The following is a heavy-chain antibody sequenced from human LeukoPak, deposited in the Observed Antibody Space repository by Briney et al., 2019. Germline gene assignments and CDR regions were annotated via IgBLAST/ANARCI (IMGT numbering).Heavy chain of an antibody. CDR2: IIPILGIA. J-gene: IGHJ3*02. D-gene: IGHD2-15*01. CDR1: GYTFTSYG. Sequence: SVKVSCKASGYTFTSYGISWVRQAPGQGLEWMGRIIPILGIANYAQKFQGRVTITADKSTSTAYMELSSLRSEDTAVYYCARDRQVVAATLAFDIWGQGTMVTVSS. V-gene: IGHV1-69*04. CDR3: ARDRQVVAATLAFDI.